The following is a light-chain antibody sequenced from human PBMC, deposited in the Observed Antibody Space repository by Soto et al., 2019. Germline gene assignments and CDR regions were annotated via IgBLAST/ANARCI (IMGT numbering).Light chain of an antibody. Sequence: EIVLTQSPATLSLSPGERATLSCRASQSISSYLAWYQQKPGQAPRLLISDASNRATGIPARFSGSESGTDFTLIISSLEPEDFAVYYCQQRGDWPVTFGQGTRLEIK. CDR3: QQRGDWPVT. V-gene: IGKV3-11*01. CDR1: QSISSY. J-gene: IGKJ5*01. CDR2: DAS.